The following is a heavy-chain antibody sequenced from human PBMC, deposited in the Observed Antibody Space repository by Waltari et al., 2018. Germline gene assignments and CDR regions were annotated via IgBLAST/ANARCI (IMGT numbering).Heavy chain of an antibody. V-gene: IGHV3-74*01. D-gene: IGHD2-15*01. CDR2: VNSDESDT. CDR3: ARDLRYSLDY. CDR1: GFTFSGHW. Sequence: EVQLVESGGGIVQPGGSLRLSCAASGFTFSGHWMQWVRQGPGKGLVWVSRVNSDESDTTYADSVKGRFTISRDNAKNTLYLQMNSLRAEDTAVYYCARDLRYSLDYWGQGTPVTVSS. J-gene: IGHJ4*02.